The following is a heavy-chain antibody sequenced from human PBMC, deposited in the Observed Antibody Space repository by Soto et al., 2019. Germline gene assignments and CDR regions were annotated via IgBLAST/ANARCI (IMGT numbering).Heavy chain of an antibody. CDR1: GYSFTSYL. CDR3: GARDAFDI. CDR2: IDPSDSYT. Sequence: GESLKISCKGSGYSFTSYLISWVRQMPGKGLEWMGRIDPSDSYTNYSPSFQGHVTISADKSISTAYLQWSSLKASETAMYYCGARDAFDIWGQGTMVTLSS. J-gene: IGHJ3*02. V-gene: IGHV5-10-1*01.